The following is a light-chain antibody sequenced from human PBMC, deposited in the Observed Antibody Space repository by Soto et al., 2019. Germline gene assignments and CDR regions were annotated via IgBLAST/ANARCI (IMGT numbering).Light chain of an antibody. CDR2: HNT. CDR3: QSYDISLSVVV. Sequence: QSVLTQPPSVSGAPGQRVTISCTGSSSNIGAGYDVHWYQQLPGTAPKLLIYHNTNRPSGVPDRFSGSKSGTSASLAITGRQAEDEADYYCQSYDISLSVVVFGGGTKLTVL. CDR1: SSNIGAGYD. V-gene: IGLV1-40*01. J-gene: IGLJ2*01.